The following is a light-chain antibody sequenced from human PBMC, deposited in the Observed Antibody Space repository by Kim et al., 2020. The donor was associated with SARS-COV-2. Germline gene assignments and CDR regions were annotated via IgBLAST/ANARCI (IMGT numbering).Light chain of an antibody. J-gene: IGKJ1*01. CDR2: WAS. CDR1: QSLLYSSNNKNY. Sequence: ATINCKSSQSLLYSSNNKNYLAWYQQKPGQPPKLLIYWASTRESGVPDRFSGSGSGTDFTLTISSLQAEDVAVYYCQQYYSTPWTFGQGTKVEIK. CDR3: QQYYSTPWT. V-gene: IGKV4-1*01.